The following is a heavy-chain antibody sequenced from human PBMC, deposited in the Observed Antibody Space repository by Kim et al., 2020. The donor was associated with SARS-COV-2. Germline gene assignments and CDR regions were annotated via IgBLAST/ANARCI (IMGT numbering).Heavy chain of an antibody. CDR2: INHSGST. CDR3: ARVRYSTADAFDI. CDR1: GGSFSGYY. V-gene: IGHV4-34*01. Sequence: SETLSLTCAVYGGSFSGYYWSWIRQPPGTGLEWIGEINHSGSTNYNPSLKSRITISVDTSKNQFSLKLSSVTAADTAVYYCARVRYSTADAFDIWGQGTMVTVSS. D-gene: IGHD6-13*01. J-gene: IGHJ3*02.